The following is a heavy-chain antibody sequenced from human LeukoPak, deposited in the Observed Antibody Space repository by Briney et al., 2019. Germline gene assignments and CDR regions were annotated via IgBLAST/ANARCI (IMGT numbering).Heavy chain of an antibody. J-gene: IGHJ4*02. CDR1: GGSIRGSTDY. CDR3: ARRGYDSSGYRLHYFDY. D-gene: IGHD3-22*01. Sequence: SETLSLTCTVSGGSIRGSTDYWGWIRQPPGKELEWIGSIYYSGSTYYNPSLKSRVTISVDTSKNQFSVKLSSVTAADTAVYYCARRGYDSSGYRLHYFDYWGQGTLVTVSS. CDR2: IYYSGST. V-gene: IGHV4-39*07.